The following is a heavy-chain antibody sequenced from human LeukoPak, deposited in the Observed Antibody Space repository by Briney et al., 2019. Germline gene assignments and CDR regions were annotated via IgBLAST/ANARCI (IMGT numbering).Heavy chain of an antibody. CDR2: IKQDGSEK. CDR3: ARKNYDFLSGGPKHFDY. D-gene: IGHD3-3*01. CDR1: GFSFRNYW. V-gene: IGHV3-7*01. J-gene: IGHJ4*02. Sequence: GGSLRLSCAASGFSFRNYWMSRVRQAPGKGLEWVADIKQDGSEKNYVDSVKGRFTISRDNAKNSLSLQMNSLRAEDTAVYYCARKNYDFLSGGPKHFDYWGQGTLVTVSS.